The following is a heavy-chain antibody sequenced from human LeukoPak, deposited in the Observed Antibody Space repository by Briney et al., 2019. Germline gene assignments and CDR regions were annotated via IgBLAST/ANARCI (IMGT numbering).Heavy chain of an antibody. CDR3: ARDYSRGYSYGADY. CDR1: GYTFTGYY. Sequence: ASVKVSCTASGYTFTGYYMHWVRQAPGQGLEWVGRINPNSGGTNYAQKFRGRVTMTRDTSNITAYMELSRLSSDDTAVYYCARDYSRGYSYGADYWGQGTLVTVSS. J-gene: IGHJ4*02. D-gene: IGHD5-18*01. CDR2: INPNSGGT. V-gene: IGHV1-2*06.